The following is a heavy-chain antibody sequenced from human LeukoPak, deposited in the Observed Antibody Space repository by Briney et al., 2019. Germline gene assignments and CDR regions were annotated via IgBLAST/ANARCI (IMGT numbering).Heavy chain of an antibody. D-gene: IGHD5-24*01. CDR2: IKQDGSEK. J-gene: IGHJ3*02. CDR1: GFTFSSYW. V-gene: IGHV3-7*05. Sequence: PGGSLRLSCAASGFTFSSYWMSWVRQAPGKGLEWEANIKQDGSEKYSVDSVKGRFTISRDNAKNSLYLEMNSLRAEDTAVYYCARDKESLDAFDIWGQGTVVTVSS. CDR3: ARDKESLDAFDI.